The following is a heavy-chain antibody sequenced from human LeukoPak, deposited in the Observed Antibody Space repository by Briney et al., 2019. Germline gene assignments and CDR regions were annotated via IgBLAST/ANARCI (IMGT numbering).Heavy chain of an antibody. CDR1: GFTFSNYN. CDR2: ITSSSTYI. V-gene: IGHV3-21*01. Sequence: GGSLRLSCAASGFTFSNYNMNWVSHAPGKGLEWVSSITSSSTYIYYADSVKGRFTISRDNAKNSLYLQMNSLRAGDSAVYYCARDHSSASYTYCYYYIDVWGKGTTVTVSS. CDR3: ARDHSSASYTYCYYYIDV. D-gene: IGHD1-26*01. J-gene: IGHJ6*03.